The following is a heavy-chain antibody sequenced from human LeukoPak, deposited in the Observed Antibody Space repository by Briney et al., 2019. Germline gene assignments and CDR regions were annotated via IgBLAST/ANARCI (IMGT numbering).Heavy chain of an antibody. Sequence: GGSLRLSCAASVFTFSNSAMNWVRQAPGKGLEWVSTISSGGAGTYYADSVKGRFSVSRDNSKNTLYLQMNSLRAEDTAVYYCAKSGGSGTYPNWFDSWGQGTLVTVSS. CDR3: AKSGGSGTYPNWFDS. CDR2: ISSGGAGT. J-gene: IGHJ5*01. CDR1: VFTFSNSA. V-gene: IGHV3-23*01. D-gene: IGHD3-10*01.